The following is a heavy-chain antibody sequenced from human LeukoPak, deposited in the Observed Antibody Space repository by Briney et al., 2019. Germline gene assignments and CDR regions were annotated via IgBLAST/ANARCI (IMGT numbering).Heavy chain of an antibody. D-gene: IGHD3-22*01. V-gene: IGHV3-74*01. CDR2: INSDGSST. Sequence: SGGSLRLSCAASGFTFSSYWMHWVRQAPGKGLVWVSRINSDGSSTSYADSVKGRFTISRDNAKNTLYLQMNSLRAEDTAVYYCARDYYDSSGYYYSLAYSGFDIWGQGTMVTVSS. J-gene: IGHJ3*02. CDR1: GFTFSSYW. CDR3: ARDYYDSSGYYYSLAYSGFDI.